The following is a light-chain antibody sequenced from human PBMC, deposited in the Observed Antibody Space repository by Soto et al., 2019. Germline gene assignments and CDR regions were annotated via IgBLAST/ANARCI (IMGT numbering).Light chain of an antibody. J-gene: IGKJ1*01. CDR2: DAS. CDR1: QSVSSY. Sequence: EIVLTQSPATLSLSPGERATLSCRASQSVSSYLAWYQQKPGQAPRLLIYDASNRATGIPVRFSGSGSGTDFTLTISSLEPEDFAVYNCQQRSNWPWKFGQGTKV. CDR3: QQRSNWPWK. V-gene: IGKV3-11*01.